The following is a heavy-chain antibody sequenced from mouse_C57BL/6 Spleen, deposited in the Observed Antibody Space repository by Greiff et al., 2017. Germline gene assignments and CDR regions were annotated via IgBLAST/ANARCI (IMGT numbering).Heavy chain of an antibody. CDR3: TWCYDVSFAY. D-gene: IGHD2-12*01. J-gene: IGHJ3*01. V-gene: IGHV1-15*01. CDR2: IDPATGGT. Sequence: VQRVESGAELVRPGASVTLSCKASGYTFTDYEMHWVKQTPVHGLEWIGAIDPATGGTAYNQKFKGKAILTADKSSSTAYMELRSLTSEDSAVYYCTWCYDVSFAYWGQGTLVTVSA. CDR1: GYTFTDYE.